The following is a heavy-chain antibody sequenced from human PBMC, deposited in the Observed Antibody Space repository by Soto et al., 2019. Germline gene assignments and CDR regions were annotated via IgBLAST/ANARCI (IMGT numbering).Heavy chain of an antibody. J-gene: IGHJ4*02. CDR1: GFTFSSYG. CDR2: IWYDGSNK. Sequence: QVQLVESGGGVVQPGRSLRLSCAASGFTFSSYGMHCVRQAPGKGLEWVAVIWYDGSNKYYADSVKGRFTISRDNSKNTLYLQMNSLRAEDTAVYYCARDRRDGYNGYVDYWGQGTLVTVSS. V-gene: IGHV3-33*01. D-gene: IGHD2-21*01. CDR3: ARDRRDGYNGYVDY.